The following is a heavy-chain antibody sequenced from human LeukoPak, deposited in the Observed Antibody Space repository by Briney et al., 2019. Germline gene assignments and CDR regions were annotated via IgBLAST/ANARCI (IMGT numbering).Heavy chain of an antibody. V-gene: IGHV4-38-2*02. J-gene: IGHJ5*02. CDR1: GYSISSGYY. CDR2: IYHSGST. D-gene: IGHD6-13*01. Sequence: SETLSLTCTASGYSISSGYYWVWIRQPPGKGLEWIGNIYHSGSTYYNPSLKSRVTISVDTSKNQFSLKVRSVTAADTAVYYCARDGEVLSSSWFWFDPWGQGTLVTVSS. CDR3: ARDGEVLSSSWFWFDP.